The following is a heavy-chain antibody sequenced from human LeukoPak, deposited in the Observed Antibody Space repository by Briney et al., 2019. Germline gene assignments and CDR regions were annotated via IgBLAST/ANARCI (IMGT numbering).Heavy chain of an antibody. CDR1: IGSISSGRYY. CDR2: IYTSGSI. Sequence: PSQTLSLTCTVSIGSISSGRYYWSWIRQPAGKGLEWIGRIYTSGSINYNSSLKSRVTISLDTSKNQFSLKLSSVTAADTAVYYCARELNLVRAVSYNWFDPWGQGTLVTVSS. V-gene: IGHV4-61*02. J-gene: IGHJ5*02. CDR3: ARELNLVRAVSYNWFDP. D-gene: IGHD3-10*01.